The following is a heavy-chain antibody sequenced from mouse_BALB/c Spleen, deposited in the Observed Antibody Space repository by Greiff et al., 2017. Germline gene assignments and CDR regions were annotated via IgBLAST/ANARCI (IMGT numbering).Heavy chain of an antibody. CDR1: GFSLTSYG. V-gene: IGHV2-9*02. Sequence: QVQLQQSGPGLVAPSQSLSITCTVSGFSLTSYGVHWVRQPPGKGLEWLGVIWAGGSTNYNSALMSRLSISKDNSKSQVFLKMNSLQTDDTAMYYCARAGPFTTAMAYWGQGTLVTVSA. CDR2: IWAGGST. CDR3: ARAGPFTTAMAY. J-gene: IGHJ3*01. D-gene: IGHD1-2*01.